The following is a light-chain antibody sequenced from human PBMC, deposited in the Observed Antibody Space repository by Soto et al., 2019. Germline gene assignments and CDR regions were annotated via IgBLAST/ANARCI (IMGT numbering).Light chain of an antibody. Sequence: ELVLTQSPGTLSLSPGERATLSCRASQSVSSNYIAWYQQKPGQAPRLLIYDASSRATGIPDRFSGSGSGTDFTLTISRLEPEDFAVYYCQQYGSSPRTFGQGTKVEIK. CDR1: QSVSSNY. CDR3: QQYGSSPRT. J-gene: IGKJ1*01. V-gene: IGKV3-20*01. CDR2: DAS.